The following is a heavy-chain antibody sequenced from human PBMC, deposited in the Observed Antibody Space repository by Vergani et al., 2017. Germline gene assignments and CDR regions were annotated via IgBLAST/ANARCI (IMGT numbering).Heavy chain of an antibody. CDR3: ARDHLDYDFWSGYYFDPPLGY. CDR2: IIPIFGTA. V-gene: IGHV1-69*12. CDR1: GGTFSSYA. J-gene: IGHJ4*02. D-gene: IGHD3-3*01. Sequence: QVQLVQSGAEVKKPGSSVKVSCKASGGTFSSYAISWVRQAPGQGLEWMGGIIPIFGTANYAQKFQGRVTITADESTSTAYMELSSLRSEDTAVYYCARDHLDYDFWSGYYFDPPLGYWGQGTLVTVSS.